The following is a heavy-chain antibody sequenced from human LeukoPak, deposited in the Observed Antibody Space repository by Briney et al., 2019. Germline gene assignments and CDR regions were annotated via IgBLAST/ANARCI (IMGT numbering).Heavy chain of an antibody. J-gene: IGHJ6*03. Sequence: QAGGSLRLSCAASGFTSSSYAMSWVRQAPGKGLEWVSAISGSGGSTYYADSVKGRFTISRDNSKNTLYLQMNSLRAEDTAVYYCAKDIVYSSPYYMDVWGKGTTVTVSS. CDR2: ISGSGGST. CDR1: GFTSSSYA. D-gene: IGHD6-13*01. V-gene: IGHV3-23*01. CDR3: AKDIVYSSPYYMDV.